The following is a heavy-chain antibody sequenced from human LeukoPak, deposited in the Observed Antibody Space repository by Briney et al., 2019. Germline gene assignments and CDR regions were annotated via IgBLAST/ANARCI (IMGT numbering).Heavy chain of an antibody. CDR3: ARHVYGSGSYGDF. Sequence: SQTLSLTCTVSGGSISSGGYYWSWIRQHPGKGLEWIGYIYYSGSTYYNPSLKSRVTISVDTSKNQFSLKLSSVTAADTAVYYCARHVYGSGSYGDFWGQGTLVTVSS. V-gene: IGHV4-31*03. CDR1: GGSISSGGYY. CDR2: IYYSGST. J-gene: IGHJ4*02. D-gene: IGHD3-10*01.